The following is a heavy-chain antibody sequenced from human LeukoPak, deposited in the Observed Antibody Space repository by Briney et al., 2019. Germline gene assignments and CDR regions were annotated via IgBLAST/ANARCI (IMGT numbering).Heavy chain of an antibody. Sequence: ASVKVSCKASGYTFTSYAMHWVRQAPGQRLEWMGWINAGNGNTKYSQKFQGRVTITRDTSASTAYMELSSLRSEDTAVYYCASRECSSTSCYKPVGHYYYMDVWGKGTTVTVSS. J-gene: IGHJ6*03. CDR2: INAGNGNT. CDR3: ASRECSSTSCYKPVGHYYYMDV. V-gene: IGHV1-3*01. CDR1: GYTFTSYA. D-gene: IGHD2-2*02.